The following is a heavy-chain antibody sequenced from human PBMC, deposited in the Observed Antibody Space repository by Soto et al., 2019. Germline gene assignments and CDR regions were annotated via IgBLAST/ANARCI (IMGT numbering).Heavy chain of an antibody. CDR2: IYPGDSDT. CDR1: GYNFTNHW. CDR3: ARPIGFCSGGTCHRDDF. J-gene: IGHJ4*02. D-gene: IGHD2-15*01. Sequence: PGESLKISCKGSGYNFTNHWIGWVRQMPGKGLERTGIIYPGDSDTRSSPSFQGQVTISADKSISTAVLQWSSLKASDTAMYYCARPIGFCSGGTCHRDDFWGQGTRVTVTS. V-gene: IGHV5-51*01.